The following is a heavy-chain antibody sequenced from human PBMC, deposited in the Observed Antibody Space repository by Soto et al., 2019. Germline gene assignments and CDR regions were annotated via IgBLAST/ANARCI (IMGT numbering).Heavy chain of an antibody. CDR1: GFNFNTYA. V-gene: IGHV3-23*01. D-gene: IGHD2-15*01. CDR3: AKVGYAATYFDY. Sequence: GGSLRLSCIASGFNFNTYAMTWVRQAPGRGLEWVSIISGSGSVFYADSVKGRFTISRDNSKNTVYLQLTNLRAEDTAIYYCAKVGYAATYFDYWGQGTLVTVS. J-gene: IGHJ4*02. CDR2: ISGSGSV.